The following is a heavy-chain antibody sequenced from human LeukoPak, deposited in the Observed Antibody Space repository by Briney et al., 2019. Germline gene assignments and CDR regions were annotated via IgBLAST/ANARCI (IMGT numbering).Heavy chain of an antibody. J-gene: IGHJ4*02. CDR2: ISWDGGST. V-gene: IGHV3-43D*04. Sequence: GGSLRLSCAASGFTFDDYAMHWVRQTPGRNLEWVSLISWDGGSTYYADSVKGRFTISRDNNKNFLYLQMNSLSVEDTALYYCAKADSSSWYWAFDYWGQGTLVTVSS. D-gene: IGHD6-13*01. CDR3: AKADSSSWYWAFDY. CDR1: GFTFDDYA.